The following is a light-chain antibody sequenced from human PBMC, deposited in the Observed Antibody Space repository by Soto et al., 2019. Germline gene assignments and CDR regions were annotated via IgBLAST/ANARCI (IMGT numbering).Light chain of an antibody. CDR2: STD. Sequence: QSVLTQPPSASGTPGQRVTISCSGASLNIGRNTVNWYRQLAGTAPKLLVYSTDQRPSGVPDRFSGSKSGTSASLAISGLQSEDEADYFCASWDDKLKGLVFGGGTQLTV. J-gene: IGLJ7*01. CDR3: ASWDDKLKGLV. V-gene: IGLV1-44*01. CDR1: SLNIGRNT.